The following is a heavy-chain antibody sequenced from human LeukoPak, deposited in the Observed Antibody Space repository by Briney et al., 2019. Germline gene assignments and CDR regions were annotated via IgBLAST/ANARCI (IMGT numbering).Heavy chain of an antibody. CDR2: IHPGDSDT. J-gene: IGHJ4*02. D-gene: IGHD5-24*01. V-gene: IGHV5-51*01. Sequence: GESLKISCKGSGYSFSSYWIGWVRQMPGKGLEWMGIIHPGDSDTRYSPSFQGQVTISADKSISTAYLQWSILKASDTAMHYCARRDGYDSTTFDYWGQGTLVTVSS. CDR3: ARRDGYDSTTFDY. CDR1: GYSFSSYW.